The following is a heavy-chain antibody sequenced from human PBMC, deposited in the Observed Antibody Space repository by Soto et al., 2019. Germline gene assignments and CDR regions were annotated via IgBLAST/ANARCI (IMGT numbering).Heavy chain of an antibody. Sequence: QVQLVQSGAEVKKPGSSVKVSCKASGGTFSSYAISWVRQAPGQGLEWMGGIIPIFGTANYAQKFQGRVTITADESTSTAYMELSSLRSEDTAVYYCARGAGPMRVVATIRNYHLFDYWGQGTLVTVSS. CDR3: ARGAGPMRVVATIRNYHLFDY. CDR1: GGTFSSYA. CDR2: IIPIFGTA. V-gene: IGHV1-69*12. J-gene: IGHJ4*02. D-gene: IGHD5-12*01.